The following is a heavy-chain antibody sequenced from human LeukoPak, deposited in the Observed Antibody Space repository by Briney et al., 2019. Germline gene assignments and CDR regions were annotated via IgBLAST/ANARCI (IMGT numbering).Heavy chain of an antibody. CDR3: ARLRPPSMVRGVPYYMDV. V-gene: IGHV4-61*02. J-gene: IGHJ6*03. CDR1: GDSISSDDYY. CDR2: FSASGNS. D-gene: IGHD3-10*01. Sequence: SETLSLTCTVSGDSISSDDYYWSWIRQPAGKGLEWIGRFSASGNSNYNPSLKSRLTISVDTSKNQFSLKLTSVTAADTAVYYCARLRPPSMVRGVPYYMDVWGKGTTVTISS.